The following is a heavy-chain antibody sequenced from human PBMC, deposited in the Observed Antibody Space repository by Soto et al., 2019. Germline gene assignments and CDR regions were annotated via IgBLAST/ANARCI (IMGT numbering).Heavy chain of an antibody. CDR2: ISYSGST. CDR1: GDSISRFY. V-gene: IGHV4-59*01. CDR3: ARDDRPGGFXF. J-gene: IGHJ4*02. Sequence: SETLSLTCTVSGDSISRFYWSWIRQPPGKGPEWLGYISYSGSTNYSPALRSRVTISADTSKNQFSLKLNAVTAADTAVYYCARDDRPGGFXFWGQGALVTVSS.